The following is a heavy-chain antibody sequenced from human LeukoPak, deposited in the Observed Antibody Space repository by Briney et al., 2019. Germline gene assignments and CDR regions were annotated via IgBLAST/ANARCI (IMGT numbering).Heavy chain of an antibody. CDR3: ARRGTSGYDYDYYYYYMDV. Sequence: SETLSLTCTVSGGSISSGSYYWNWIRQPAGKGLEWIGRIYSSGSTNYNPSLKSRVTISVDTSKNQFSLKLSSVTAADTAVYYCARRGTSGYDYDYYYYYMDVWGKGTTVTISS. V-gene: IGHV4-61*02. D-gene: IGHD5-12*01. CDR2: IYSSGST. J-gene: IGHJ6*03. CDR1: GGSISSGSYY.